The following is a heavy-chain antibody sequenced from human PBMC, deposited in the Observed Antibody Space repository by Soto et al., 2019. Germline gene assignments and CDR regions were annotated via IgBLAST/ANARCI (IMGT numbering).Heavy chain of an antibody. D-gene: IGHD6-13*01. CDR2: ISSSGSTI. CDR1: GFTFSSYE. V-gene: IGHV3-48*03. J-gene: IGHJ5*02. CDR3: AGLGSSSSWDGGWFDP. Sequence: EVQLVESGGGLVQPGGSLRLSCAASGFTFSSYEMNWVRQAPGKGLEWVSYISSSGSTIYYADSVKGRFTISRDNAKNSLYLQMNSLRAEDTAVYYCAGLGSSSSWDGGWFDPWGQGTLVTVSS.